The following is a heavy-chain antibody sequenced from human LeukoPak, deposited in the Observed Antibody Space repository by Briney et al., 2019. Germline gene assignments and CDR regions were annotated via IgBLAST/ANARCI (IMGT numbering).Heavy chain of an antibody. Sequence: TGGSLRLSCAASRFTFSSYAMSWVRQAPGKGLEYIGFIRTKDFGGTTEYAASVKGRFTISRDDSKSIAYLQIHSLKSEDTAVYYCSRDGLDYYGSGSYRGFDCWGQGTLVTVSS. CDR2: IRTKDFGGTT. V-gene: IGHV3-49*04. J-gene: IGHJ4*02. D-gene: IGHD3-10*01. CDR1: RFTFSSYA. CDR3: SRDGLDYYGSGSYRGFDC.